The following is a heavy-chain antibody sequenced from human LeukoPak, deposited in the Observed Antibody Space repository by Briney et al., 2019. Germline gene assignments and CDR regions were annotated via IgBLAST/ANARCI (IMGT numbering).Heavy chain of an antibody. CDR3: ASGGLVGANWFDP. D-gene: IGHD6-6*01. J-gene: IGHJ5*02. CDR1: GYTFTSYY. Sequence: EASVKVSCKASGYTFTSYYIHWVRQAPGQGLEWVGIINPNGGSTTYGQKFQGRVTMTRDASTSTVYMELSSLRSEDTAVYYCASGGLVGANWFDPWGQGTLVTVSS. CDR2: INPNGGST. V-gene: IGHV1-46*01.